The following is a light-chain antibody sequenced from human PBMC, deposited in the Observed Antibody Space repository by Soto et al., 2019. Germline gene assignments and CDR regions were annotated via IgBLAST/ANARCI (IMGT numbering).Light chain of an antibody. J-gene: IGKJ2*01. V-gene: IGKV1-9*01. CDR1: QGIDTS. CDR2: AAS. CDR3: LQHNSYLYT. Sequence: ILLTQSPSSLSASVGDRVTITCRASQGIDTSLAWYQQKPGKAPKLLIYAASNFQSGVPSRFSGSGSGTHFTLTISSLQPEDFATYYCLQHNSYLYTFGQGTKLEIK.